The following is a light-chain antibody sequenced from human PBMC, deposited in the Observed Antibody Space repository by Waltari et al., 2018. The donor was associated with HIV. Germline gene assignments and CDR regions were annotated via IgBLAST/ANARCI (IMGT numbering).Light chain of an antibody. V-gene: IGLV1-47*01. CDR1: SSNIGSNY. CDR2: RNK. J-gene: IGLJ1*01. Sequence: QSVLTQPPSASEPPGPRVTITCSGRSSNIGSNYVYCSHHSPVTAPKLRIYRNKQRPSGVPDRFSGSKSGTSASLAISGLRSEDEADYYCAAWGDSLTSFVFGTGTKVTVL. CDR3: AAWGDSLTSFV.